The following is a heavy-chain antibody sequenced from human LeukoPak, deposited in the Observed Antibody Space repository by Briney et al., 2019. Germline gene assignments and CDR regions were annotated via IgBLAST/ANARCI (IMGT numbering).Heavy chain of an antibody. D-gene: IGHD3-22*01. Sequence: PSETLSLTCTVSGGSISSYYWGWIRQPPGKGLEWIGYIYYSGSTNYNPSLKSRVTISVDTSKNQFSLKLSSVTAADTAVYYCARQGYDSSGYYYFDYWGQGTLVTVSS. J-gene: IGHJ4*02. V-gene: IGHV4-59*08. CDR3: ARQGYDSSGYYYFDY. CDR2: IYYSGST. CDR1: GGSISSYY.